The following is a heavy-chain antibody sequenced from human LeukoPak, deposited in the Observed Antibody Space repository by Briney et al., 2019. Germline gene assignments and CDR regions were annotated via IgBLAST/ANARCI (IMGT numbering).Heavy chain of an antibody. CDR1: EFAFSDFY. Sequence: PGGSLRLSCGASEFAFSDFYMTWIRQAPGKGLEWVSYISSSSSHTNYADSVKGLFTISRDNAKNSLYLQMNSLRAEDTAVYYCAMTNLGSGWRFDYWGQGTLVTVSS. V-gene: IGHV3-11*06. CDR3: AMTNLGSGWRFDY. D-gene: IGHD6-19*01. CDR2: ISSSSSHT. J-gene: IGHJ4*02.